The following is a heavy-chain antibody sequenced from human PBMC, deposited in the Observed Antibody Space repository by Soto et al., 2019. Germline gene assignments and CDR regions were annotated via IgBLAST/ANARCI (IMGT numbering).Heavy chain of an antibody. CDR1: GFTFRTYA. CDR3: AKSNLITFGGDIRPHDAFDI. Sequence: QVHLVESGGGVVQPGRSLRLSCAASGFTFRTYAMHWVRQAPGKGLEWVAIISYDGSLKDYADSVKGRFNISRDNSKNTLYLQMNSLRAEDTAVYYCAKSNLITFGGDIRPHDAFDIWGQGTMVIVSS. D-gene: IGHD3-16*01. J-gene: IGHJ3*02. V-gene: IGHV3-30-3*01. CDR2: ISYDGSLK.